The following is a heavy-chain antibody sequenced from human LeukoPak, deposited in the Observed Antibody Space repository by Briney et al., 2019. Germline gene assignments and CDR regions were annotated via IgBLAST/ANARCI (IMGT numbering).Heavy chain of an antibody. CDR1: GFTFGDYS. J-gene: IGHJ1*01. CDR2: ISSSGSTI. V-gene: IGHV3-48*04. Sequence: GGSLRLSCAASGFTFGDYSMNWVSQAPGKGLEWVSYISSSGSTIYYADSVKGRFTISRDNAKNSLYLQMNSLRAEDTAVYYCARGGTLEYFQHWGQGTLVTVSS. CDR3: ARGGTLEYFQH.